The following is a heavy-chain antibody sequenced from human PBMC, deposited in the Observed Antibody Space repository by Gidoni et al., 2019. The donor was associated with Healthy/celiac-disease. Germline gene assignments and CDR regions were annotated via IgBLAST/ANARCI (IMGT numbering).Heavy chain of an antibody. V-gene: IGHV3-9*01. D-gene: IGHD4-17*01. CDR1: GFTFDDYA. Sequence: EVQLVESGGGLVQPGRSLRLSCAASGFTFDDYAMHWVRQAPGKGLEWVSGISWNSGSIGYADAVKGRFTISRDNAKNSLYLQMNSLRAEDTALYYCAKDTTATVTRGPIDYWGQGTLVTVSS. CDR2: ISWNSGSI. J-gene: IGHJ4*02. CDR3: AKDTTATVTRGPIDY.